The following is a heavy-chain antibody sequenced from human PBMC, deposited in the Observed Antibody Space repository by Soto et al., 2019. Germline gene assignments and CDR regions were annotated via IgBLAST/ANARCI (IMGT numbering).Heavy chain of an antibody. CDR2: ISSTGRTI. CDR1: GFTFSNHY. V-gene: IGHV3-11*01. D-gene: IGHD6-19*01. CDR3: ARSYSSGWEFGY. J-gene: IGHJ4*02. Sequence: PGGSLRLSCGAYGFTFSNHYMSWIRQAPGKGLEWVSYISSTGRTIYYADSVKGRFTVSRDNAQNSLSLKLNSLRVEDTAVYYCARSYSSGWEFGYRGQGTQVTVSS.